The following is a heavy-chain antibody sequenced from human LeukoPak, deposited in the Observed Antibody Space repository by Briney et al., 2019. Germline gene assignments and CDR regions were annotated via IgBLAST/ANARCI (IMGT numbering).Heavy chain of an antibody. D-gene: IGHD5-12*01. J-gene: IGHJ4*02. CDR1: GFTFTTYA. CDR3: AKDQFGGYGSIDY. Sequence: GGSLRLSCAASGFTFTTYAIHWVRQAPGQGLDWVTTIYSAGDTYYADSVKGRFTISRDNSKSTLFLQMSSLRAEDTAMYYCAKDQFGGYGSIDYWGQGILVTVSS. CDR2: IYSAGDT. V-gene: IGHV3-23*01.